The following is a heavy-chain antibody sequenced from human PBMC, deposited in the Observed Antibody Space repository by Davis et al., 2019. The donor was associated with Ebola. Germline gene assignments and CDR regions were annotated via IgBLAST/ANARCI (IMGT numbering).Heavy chain of an antibody. D-gene: IGHD3-16*02. Sequence: PSETLSLTCTVSGGSVSSGSHFWSWIRQPPGKGLEWIGYIYYSGTTNYNPSLKSRVTMSVDTSNNQFSLKVSSVTAADTAVYYCARGKIIVMANLNYYGLDVWGQGTTVTVSS. CDR3: ARGKIIVMANLNYYGLDV. CDR1: GGSVSSGSHF. V-gene: IGHV4-61*01. CDR2: IYYSGTT. J-gene: IGHJ6*02.